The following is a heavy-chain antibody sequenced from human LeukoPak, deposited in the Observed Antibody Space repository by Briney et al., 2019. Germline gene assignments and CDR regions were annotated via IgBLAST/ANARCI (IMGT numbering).Heavy chain of an antibody. J-gene: IGHJ4*02. CDR1: GFMFSSNW. CDR3: AKEGRSLQTY. CDR2: IKEDGTET. D-gene: IGHD5-24*01. Sequence: GGSLRLSCAASGFMFSSNWMSWVRLAPGKGLEWVANIKEDGTETYYVDSVKGRFTISRDNAKNSLYLQMNSLRVEDTAVYYCAKEGRSLQTYWGQGTLVAVSS. V-gene: IGHV3-7*03.